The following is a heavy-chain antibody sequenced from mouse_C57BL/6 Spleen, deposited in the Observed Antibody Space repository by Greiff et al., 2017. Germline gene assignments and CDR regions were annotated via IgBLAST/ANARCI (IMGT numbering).Heavy chain of an antibody. Sequence: VQLQQSGAELARPGASVKLSCTASGYTFTGYGISWVKQRTEQGLEWIGEIYPRSGNTYYNAKFPGKATLTADKSSSTAYMELRSLTSEDAAVYCCARYGAGRCFDYWGQGTTLTVSS. CDR3: ARYGAGRCFDY. D-gene: IGHD1-1*01. CDR2: IYPRSGNT. CDR1: GYTFTGYG. J-gene: IGHJ2*01. V-gene: IGHV1-81*01.